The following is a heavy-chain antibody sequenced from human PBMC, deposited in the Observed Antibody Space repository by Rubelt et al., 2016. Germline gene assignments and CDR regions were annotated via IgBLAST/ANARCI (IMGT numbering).Heavy chain of an antibody. J-gene: IGHJ6*02. CDR3: ARDLVVPAAYYYGMDV. D-gene: IGHD2-2*01. CDR2: INPSGGST. Sequence: VKKPGASVKVSCKASGYTFTSYYMHWVRQAPGQGLEWMGIINPSGGSTSYAQKFQGRVTMTRDTSTSTVYMELSSLRSEDTAVYYCARDLVVPAAYYYGMDVWGQGTTVTVSS. CDR1: GYTFTSYY. V-gene: IGHV1-46*01.